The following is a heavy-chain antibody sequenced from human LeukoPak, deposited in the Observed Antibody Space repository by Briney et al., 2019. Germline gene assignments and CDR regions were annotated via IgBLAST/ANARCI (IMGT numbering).Heavy chain of an antibody. D-gene: IGHD3-22*01. CDR2: ISPSGRNT. V-gene: IGHV3-23*01. Sequence: GGTLRLSCAASGFTFSSYGMSWVRQAPGKGLEWVSAISPSGRNTYYADSVKGRFIISRDNSKNMLYLQMSSLRAEDTAVYYCAKGGSDSSGYYSLYYYYYMDVWGQGTLVTVSS. CDR1: GFTFSSYG. CDR3: AKGGSDSSGYYSLYYYYYMDV. J-gene: IGHJ6*03.